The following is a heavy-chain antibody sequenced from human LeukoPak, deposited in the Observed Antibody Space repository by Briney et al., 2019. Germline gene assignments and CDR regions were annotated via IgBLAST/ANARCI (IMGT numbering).Heavy chain of an antibody. Sequence: RSSVKVSCKASGGTFSSYTISWVRQAPGQGLEGMGRIIPILGIANYAQKFQGRVTITADKSTSTAYMVLSSLRSEDTAVYYCASTYYDFWSGSRTYYYYYYYMDVWGKGTTVTVSS. CDR3: ASTYYDFWSGSRTYYYYYYYMDV. J-gene: IGHJ6*03. V-gene: IGHV1-69*02. D-gene: IGHD3-3*01. CDR1: GGTFSSYT. CDR2: IIPILGIA.